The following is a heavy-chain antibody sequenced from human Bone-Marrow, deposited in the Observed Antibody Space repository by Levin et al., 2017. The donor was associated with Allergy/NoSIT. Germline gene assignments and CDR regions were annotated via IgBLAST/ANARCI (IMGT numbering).Heavy chain of an antibody. Sequence: QAGGSLRLSCAASGFTFSKYWMHWVRQAPGKGLVWVSRIDEHGRTTDYADFVKGRFTISRDNAKNTLYLQMNSLRADDTSVYYCIRDLAGQASLWGPGILVTVSS. V-gene: IGHV3-74*01. CDR1: GFTFSKYW. CDR3: IRDLAGQASL. D-gene: IGHD2-21*01. J-gene: IGHJ4*02. CDR2: IDEHGRTT.